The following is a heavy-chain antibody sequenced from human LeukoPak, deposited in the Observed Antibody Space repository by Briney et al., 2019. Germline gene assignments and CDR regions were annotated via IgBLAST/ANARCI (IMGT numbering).Heavy chain of an antibody. CDR3: AKENYYDSSGYHLGDY. CDR2: ISGSGGST. J-gene: IGHJ4*02. V-gene: IGHV3-23*01. CDR1: GFTFSSYA. D-gene: IGHD3-22*01. Sequence: PGGSLRLSYAASGFTFSSYAMSWVRQAPGRGLEWVSAISGSGGSTYYADSVKGRFTISRDNSKNTLYLQMNSLRAEDTAVYYCAKENYYDSSGYHLGDYWGQGTLVTVSS.